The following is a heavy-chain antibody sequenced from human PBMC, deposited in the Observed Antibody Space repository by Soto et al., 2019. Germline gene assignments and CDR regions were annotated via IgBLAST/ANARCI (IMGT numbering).Heavy chain of an antibody. CDR3: VRAWAGY. D-gene: IGHD6-19*01. V-gene: IGHV3-74*01. CDR1: GFTFSSYW. Sequence: EVHLVESGGGLVQPGGSLRLSCAASGFTFSSYWMHWIRQAPGKGLVRVSRINSDGSAINYADSVKGRFTVSRDNAKNTLYLQMNSLRAEDTAVYYCVRAWAGYWGQGTLVTVSS. J-gene: IGHJ4*02. CDR2: INSDGSAI.